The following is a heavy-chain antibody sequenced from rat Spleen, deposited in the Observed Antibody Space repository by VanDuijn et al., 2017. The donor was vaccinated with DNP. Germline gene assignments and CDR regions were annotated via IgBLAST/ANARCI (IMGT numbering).Heavy chain of an antibody. CDR3: ARHSPSYFEY. V-gene: IGHV5-31*01. CDR2: ITSGGSS. Sequence: EVQLVESGGGLVQPGRSLKLSCVASGFSFSHYWMTWIRQVPGKGLEWIASITSGGSSYYPDSVKGRFTISRDNAKNTQYLQMDSLRSEDTATYYCARHSPSYFEYWGQGVMVTVSS. CDR1: GFSFSHYW. J-gene: IGHJ2*01.